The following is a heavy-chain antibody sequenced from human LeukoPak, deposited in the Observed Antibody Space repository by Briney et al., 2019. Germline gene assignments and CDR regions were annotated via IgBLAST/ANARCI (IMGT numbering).Heavy chain of an antibody. CDR2: IKQDGSDT. CDR3: ANGTLEY. CDR1: GGSISAYW. Sequence: GGSLRLSCAASGGSISAYWMSRVRQAPGKGLEWVATIKQDGSDTFYADSVKGRFTISTDNAKNSLYLQMNSLRAEDTAVYYCANGTLEYWGQGTLVSVSS. J-gene: IGHJ4*02. V-gene: IGHV3-7*01.